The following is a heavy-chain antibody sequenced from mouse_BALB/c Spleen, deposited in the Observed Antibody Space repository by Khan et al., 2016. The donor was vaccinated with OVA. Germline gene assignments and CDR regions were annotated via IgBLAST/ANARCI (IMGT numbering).Heavy chain of an antibody. V-gene: IGHV14-3*02. CDR2: IDPANGDT. J-gene: IGHJ3*01. CDR3: APLYGNPFAY. D-gene: IGHD2-1*01. CDR1: GFNIKDTY. Sequence: MQLEESGAELVKPGASVKLSCTGSGFNIKDTYMHWMNQRPEQGLEWIGRIDPANGDTKYGPKFQDKATLTADTSSNTAYLQLSSLTSEDTAVYFCAPLYGNPFAYWGQGTLVSVS.